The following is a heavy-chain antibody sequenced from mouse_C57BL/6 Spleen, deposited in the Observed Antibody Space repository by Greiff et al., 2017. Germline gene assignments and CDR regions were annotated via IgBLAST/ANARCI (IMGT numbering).Heavy chain of an antibody. CDR1: GYSITSGYY. CDR2: ISYDGSN. V-gene: IGHV3-6*01. J-gene: IGHJ4*01. Sequence: EVQRVESGPGLVKPSQSLSLTCSVTGYSITSGYYWNWIRQFPGNKLEWIGYISYDGSNNYNPSLKNRISITRDTAKNQFFLKLNSVTTEDTATYYCAREGSYAMDYWGQGTSVTVSS. CDR3: AREGSYAMDY.